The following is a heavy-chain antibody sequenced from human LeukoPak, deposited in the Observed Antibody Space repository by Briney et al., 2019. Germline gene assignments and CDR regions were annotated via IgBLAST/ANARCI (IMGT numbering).Heavy chain of an antibody. V-gene: IGHV3-30*02. CDR1: GFNFSRYG. CDR3: AKLDYDILTGYYGPNYYYYMDV. D-gene: IGHD3-9*01. CDR2: IRYDGSNK. Sequence: GGTLSLTCAGRGFNFSRYGMQWVRQAPGKGLEWVAFIRYDGSNKYYADSVKGRFTISRDNSKNTLYLQMNSLRAEDTAVYYCAKLDYDILTGYYGPNYYYYMDVWGKGTTVTISS. J-gene: IGHJ6*03.